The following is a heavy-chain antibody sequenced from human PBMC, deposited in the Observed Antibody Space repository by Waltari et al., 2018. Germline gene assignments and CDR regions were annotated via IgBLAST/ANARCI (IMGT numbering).Heavy chain of an antibody. Sequence: VESGGGLVRPGGSLRLSCVASGFTVNLNTFWMHWVRQAPGEGLVWVSRINGDGGLIAYADSVKGRFTVSRDNARNTLDLQMNNLRVEDTAVYYCVRGMGDYWGQGTLVTVSS. D-gene: IGHD3-16*01. CDR1: GFTVNLNTFW. V-gene: IGHV3-74*01. CDR3: VRGMGDY. J-gene: IGHJ4*02. CDR2: INGDGGLI.